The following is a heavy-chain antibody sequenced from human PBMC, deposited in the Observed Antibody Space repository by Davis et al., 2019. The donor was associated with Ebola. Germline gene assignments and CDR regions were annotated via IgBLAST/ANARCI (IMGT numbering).Heavy chain of an antibody. Sequence: GGSLRLSCAASGFTFSGSAMHWVRQASGKGLEWVGRIRTKANGYATAYAASVKGRFTISRDDSKNTAYLQMNSLKTEDTAVYYCTSAYGDWDYWGQGTLVTVSS. V-gene: IGHV3-73*01. CDR2: IRTKANGYAT. J-gene: IGHJ4*02. CDR1: GFTFSGSA. D-gene: IGHD4-17*01. CDR3: TSAYGDWDY.